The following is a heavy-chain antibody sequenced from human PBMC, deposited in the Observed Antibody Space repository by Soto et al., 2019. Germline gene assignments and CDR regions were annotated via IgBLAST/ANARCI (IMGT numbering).Heavy chain of an antibody. CDR1: GFTFRSYW. V-gene: IGHV3-74*01. CDR2: INEDGRII. CDR3: AKDRSPTVGATDF. J-gene: IGHJ4*02. Sequence: GGSLRLSCAASGFTFRSYWMHWVRQVPGKGLVWASRINEDGRIINYADSVKGRFTISRDNARNTLYLQMNSLRAEDTAVYYCAKDRSPTVGATDFWGQGALVTVSS. D-gene: IGHD1-26*01.